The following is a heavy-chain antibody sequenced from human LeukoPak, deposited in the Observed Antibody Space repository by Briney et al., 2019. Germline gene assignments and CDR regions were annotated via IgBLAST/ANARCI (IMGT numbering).Heavy chain of an antibody. V-gene: IGHV1-2*02. Sequence: GASVRVSCKASGYTFTDYYIYWVRQAPGQGLEWMGWIIPNSGGTNYAQKFQGRVTMTRDTSISTAYMELSRLRSDDTAVYYCARDLGAQANWFDPWGQGTLVTVSS. CDR1: GYTFTDYY. CDR3: ARDLGAQANWFDP. CDR2: IIPNSGGT. J-gene: IGHJ5*02.